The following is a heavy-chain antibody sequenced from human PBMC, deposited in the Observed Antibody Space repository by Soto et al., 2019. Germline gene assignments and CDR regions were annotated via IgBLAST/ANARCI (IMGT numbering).Heavy chain of an antibody. J-gene: IGHJ4*02. V-gene: IGHV1-3*05. CDR3: ARNEVGLRVFDY. CDR2: INAGNGNT. Sequence: QVQLVQSGAEEKKPGASVKVSCKASGYTFTSYAMHWVRQAPGQRLEWMGWINAGNGNTKYSQKLQGRVTITRDTSASTSYMALSSLRSEDTAVYYWARNEVGLRVFDYWGQGTLVTVSS. D-gene: IGHD5-12*01. CDR1: GYTFTSYA.